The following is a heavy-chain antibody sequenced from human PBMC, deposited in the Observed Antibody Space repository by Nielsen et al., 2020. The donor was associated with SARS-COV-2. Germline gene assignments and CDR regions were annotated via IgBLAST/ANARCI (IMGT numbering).Heavy chain of an antibody. CDR3: ARLVATNYFASGTYPGSFDY. CDR1: RGSISNYY. J-gene: IGHJ4*02. V-gene: IGHV4-59*01. Sequence: SETLSLTCTVSRGSISNYYWSWIRQSPGEGLEFIAYVPYSGTTTYNPALKSRVTMSVDTSMNQFSLHLNSVTAADTAVYYCARLVATNYFASGTYPGSFDYWGQGIVVTVSS. CDR2: VPYSGTT. D-gene: IGHD3-10*01.